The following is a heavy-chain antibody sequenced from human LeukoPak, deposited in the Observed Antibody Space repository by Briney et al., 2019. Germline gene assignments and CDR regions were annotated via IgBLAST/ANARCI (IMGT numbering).Heavy chain of an antibody. Sequence: EASVKVSCKASGYTFTGYYMHWVRQAPGQGLEWMVRINPNSGGTNYAQKFQGRVTMTRDTSISTAYMELSRLRSDDTAVYYCARELIVVPASGGMDVWGQGTTVTVSS. J-gene: IGHJ6*02. CDR1: GYTFTGYY. V-gene: IGHV1-2*06. D-gene: IGHD2-2*01. CDR2: INPNSGGT. CDR3: ARELIVVPASGGMDV.